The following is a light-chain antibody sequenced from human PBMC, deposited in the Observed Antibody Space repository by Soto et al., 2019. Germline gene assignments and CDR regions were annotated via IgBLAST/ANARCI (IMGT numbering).Light chain of an antibody. CDR3: QQYGSSPIT. CDR1: QSVSSSY. CDR2: DAS. J-gene: IGKJ5*01. Sequence: EMLVTQSPATLSLSPGERATLSCGASQSVSSSYLAWYQQKPGLAPRLLIYDASSRATGIPDRFSGSGSGTDFTLTISRLEPEDFAVYYCQQYGSSPITFGQGTRLEIK. V-gene: IGKV3D-20*01.